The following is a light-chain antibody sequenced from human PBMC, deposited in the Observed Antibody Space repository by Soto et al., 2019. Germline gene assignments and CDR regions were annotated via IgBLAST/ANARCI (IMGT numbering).Light chain of an antibody. CDR3: QKSYNAPYT. V-gene: IGKV1-39*01. J-gene: IGKJ2*01. CDR2: ETS. CDR1: QDILKY. Sequence: IQMTQSPSSLSASIGDQVTITCRASQDILKYAYWYQQKSGQAQKILIFETSSLERRVPTIFKGSGYGTSFSLAIDSLQPDDLATYYCQKSYNAPYTFGQGT.